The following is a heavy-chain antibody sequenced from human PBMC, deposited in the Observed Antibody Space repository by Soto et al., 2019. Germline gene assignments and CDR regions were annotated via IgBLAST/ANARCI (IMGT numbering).Heavy chain of an antibody. CDR1: GYTFTNYG. CDR2: INGYNGKT. V-gene: IGHV1-18*01. CDR3: ARGPDPTYSDH. J-gene: IGHJ4*02. Sequence: QVQLVQSGAEVRKPGSSVKVSCKTSGYTFTNYGNNWVRQAPGQGLEWMGWINGYNGKTNYAQRVQGRVTLTTDTSTTTAYMELRSLRSDDTAIHYCARGPDPTYSDHSGQGTLVTVSS.